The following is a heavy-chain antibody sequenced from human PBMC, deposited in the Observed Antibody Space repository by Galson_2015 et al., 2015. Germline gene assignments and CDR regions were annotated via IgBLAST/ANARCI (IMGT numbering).Heavy chain of an antibody. CDR1: GFTFSSYG. D-gene: IGHD6-13*01. J-gene: IGHJ4*02. V-gene: IGHV3-30*03. CDR3: AGFAVAADGFDY. Sequence: SLRLSCAASGFTFSSYGMHWVRPAPGTGLEWVAVISYDGSNKYYADSVKGRFTISRDNSKNTLYLQMNSLRAEDTAVYYCAGFAVAADGFDYWGQGTLVTVSS. CDR2: ISYDGSNK.